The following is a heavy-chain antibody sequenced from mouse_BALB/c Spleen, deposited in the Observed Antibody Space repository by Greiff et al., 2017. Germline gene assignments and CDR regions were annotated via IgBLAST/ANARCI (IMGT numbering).Heavy chain of an antibody. CDR2: IWSDGST. Sequence: VKLMESGPDLVAPSQSLSITCTVSGFSLTSYGVHWVRQPPGKGLEWLVVIWSDGSTTYNSALKSRLSISKDNSKSQVFLKMNSLQTDDTAMYYCARHGDYGTYAMDYWGQGTSVTVSS. V-gene: IGHV2-6-2*01. CDR3: ARHGDYGTYAMDY. CDR1: GFSLTSYG. J-gene: IGHJ4*01. D-gene: IGHD1-1*01.